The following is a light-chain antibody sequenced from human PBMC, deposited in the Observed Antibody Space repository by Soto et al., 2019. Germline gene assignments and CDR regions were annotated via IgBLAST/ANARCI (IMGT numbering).Light chain of an antibody. CDR3: GSWDSSLSAYV. V-gene: IGLV1-40*01. Sequence: QSVLTQPPSVSGAPGQRVTISCTGSSSNIGPNSDVHWYQKLPGTAPKLLIYRNTNRPSGVPDRFSGSKSGTSATLGITGFQTGDEADYYCGSWDSSLSAYVFGTGTKVTVL. J-gene: IGLJ1*01. CDR1: SSNIGPNSD. CDR2: RNT.